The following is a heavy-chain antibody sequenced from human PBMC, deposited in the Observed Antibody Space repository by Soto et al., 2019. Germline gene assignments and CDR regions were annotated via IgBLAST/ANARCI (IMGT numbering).Heavy chain of an antibody. V-gene: IGHV4-30-2*01. CDR2: IYHSGST. D-gene: IGHD4-17*01. CDR1: GGSISSGGYS. CDR3: ARGMTTVTTFDY. Sequence: SETLSLTCAVSGGSISSGGYSCNWIRQPPGKGLEWIGYIYHSGSTYYNPSLKSRVTISVDRSKNQFSLKLSSVTAADTAVYYCARGMTTVTTFDYWGQGALVTVSS. J-gene: IGHJ4*02.